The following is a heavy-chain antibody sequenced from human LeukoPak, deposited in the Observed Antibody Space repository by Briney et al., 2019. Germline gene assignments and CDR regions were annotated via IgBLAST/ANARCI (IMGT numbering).Heavy chain of an antibody. V-gene: IGHV4-31*03. D-gene: IGHD3-10*01. CDR3: ARDLYGSGSRYFDY. Sequence: SETLSLTCTVSGGSISSGGYYWSWIRQHPGKGLEWIGYIYYSGSTYYNPSLKSRDTISVDTSKNQFSLKLSSVTAADTAVYYCARDLYGSGSRYFDYWGQGTLVTVSS. J-gene: IGHJ4*02. CDR2: IYYSGST. CDR1: GGSISSGGYY.